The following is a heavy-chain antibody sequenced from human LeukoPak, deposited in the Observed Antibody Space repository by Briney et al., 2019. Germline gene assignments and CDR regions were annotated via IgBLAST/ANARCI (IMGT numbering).Heavy chain of an antibody. CDR3: ARVDPDSSSTLEVFDY. CDR1: GGSISSYY. Sequence: SSDTLSLTCTVSGGSISSYYWSWIRQPPGKGLEWIGYIYYSGRTNYNPSLKSRVTISVDTSKNQFSLKLSSVTAADTAVYYCARVDPDSSSTLEVFDYWGQGTLVTVSS. CDR2: IYYSGRT. V-gene: IGHV4-59*01. D-gene: IGHD6-6*01. J-gene: IGHJ4*02.